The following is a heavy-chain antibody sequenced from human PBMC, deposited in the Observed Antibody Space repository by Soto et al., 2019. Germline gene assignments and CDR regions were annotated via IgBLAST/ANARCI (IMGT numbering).Heavy chain of an antibody. CDR1: GFTFSSYA. J-gene: IGHJ4*02. Sequence: QVQLVESGGGVVQPGRSLRLSCAASGFTFSSYAMHWVRQAPGKGLEWVAVISYDGSNKYYADSVKGRFTISRDNSKNTLYLQMNSLRAEDTAVYYCAIGELSCDYWGQGTLVTVSS. D-gene: IGHD2-15*01. CDR3: AIGELSCDY. V-gene: IGHV3-30-3*01. CDR2: ISYDGSNK.